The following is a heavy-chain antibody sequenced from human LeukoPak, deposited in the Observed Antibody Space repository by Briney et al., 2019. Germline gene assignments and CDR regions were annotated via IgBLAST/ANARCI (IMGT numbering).Heavy chain of an antibody. D-gene: IGHD5-18*01. Sequence: SETLSLTCAVYGGSFSGYYWSWIRQPPGKGLEWIGEINHGGSTNYNPSLKSRVTISVDTSKNQFSLKLSSVTAADTAVYYCARGKKPGYSYGFGGGNWFDPWGQGTLVTVSP. V-gene: IGHV4-34*01. CDR2: INHGGST. J-gene: IGHJ5*02. CDR1: GGSFSGYY. CDR3: ARGKKPGYSYGFGGGNWFDP.